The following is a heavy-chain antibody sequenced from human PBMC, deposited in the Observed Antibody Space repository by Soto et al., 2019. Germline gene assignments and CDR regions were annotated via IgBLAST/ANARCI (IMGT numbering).Heavy chain of an antibody. J-gene: IGHJ6*02. CDR1: GFTFSSYA. Sequence: EVQLVESGGGLVQPGGSLRLSCAASGFTFSSYAMHWVRQAPGKGLEYASDITSNGGNTDYASSVKGRFTISRDNSKNTLYLQMGSLRAEDMAVYYCARRIPFGYGMDVWGQGTTVTVSS. D-gene: IGHD2-21*01. V-gene: IGHV3-64*01. CDR3: ARRIPFGYGMDV. CDR2: ITSNGGNT.